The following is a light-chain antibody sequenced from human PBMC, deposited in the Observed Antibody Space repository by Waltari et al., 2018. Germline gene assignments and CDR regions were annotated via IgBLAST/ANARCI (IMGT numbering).Light chain of an antibody. CDR3: QQYSTWFYT. CDR2: DAS. V-gene: IGKV3D-15*01. J-gene: IGKJ2*01. CDR1: QTVTNN. Sequence: IVLTQSPATLSVSPGGSATLTCRASQTVTNNLAWYQEKPGQSPRLLIHDASTRATGIAARFSASGSGRQLTLTISRLQSEDVAIYYCQQYSTWFYTFGQGTKLEI.